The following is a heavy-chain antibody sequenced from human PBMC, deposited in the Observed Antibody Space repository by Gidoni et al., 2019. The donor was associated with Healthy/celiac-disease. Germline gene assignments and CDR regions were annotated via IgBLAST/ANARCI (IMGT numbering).Heavy chain of an antibody. J-gene: IGHJ4*02. CDR2: ISGSGGST. CDR1: GFTFRSYA. D-gene: IGHD6-13*01. V-gene: IGHV3-23*01. CDR3: AKQGGHIAAAGSFAY. Sequence: EVQLLESGGGLVQPGGSLRLSCAASGFTFRSYAMSWVRQAPGKGLEWVSAISGSGGSTYYADSVKGRFTISRDNSKNTLYLKMNSLRAEDTAVYYCAKQGGHIAAAGSFAYWGQGTLVTVSS.